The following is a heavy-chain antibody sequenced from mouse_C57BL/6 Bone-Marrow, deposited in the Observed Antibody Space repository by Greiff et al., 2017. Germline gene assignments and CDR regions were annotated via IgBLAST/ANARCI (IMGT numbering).Heavy chain of an antibody. J-gene: IGHJ2*01. CDR2: IKPGSGGT. V-gene: IGHV1-54*01. D-gene: IGHD2-3*01. Sequence: VKLVESGAELVRPGTSVKVSCKASGYAFTNYLIEWVKQRPGQGLEWIGLIKPGSGGTKYNEKFKGKATLTVDKSSSTAYMQLSILTSEDSAVYFCASEMLLLLDYGGQGTTLTVS. CDR3: ASEMLLLLDY. CDR1: GYAFTNYL.